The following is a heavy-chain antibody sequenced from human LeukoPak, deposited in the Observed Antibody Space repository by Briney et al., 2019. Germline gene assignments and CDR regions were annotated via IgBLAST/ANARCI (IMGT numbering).Heavy chain of an antibody. V-gene: IGHV1-18*04. CDR3: ARARAAGTPTLFDY. CDR1: GYTFTSYG. D-gene: IGHD6-13*01. J-gene: IGHJ4*02. Sequence: GASVKVSCKASGYTFTSYGISGVRQAPGQGLEWMRWISAYNGNTNYAQKLQGRVTMTTDTSTSTAYMELRSLRSDDTAVYYCARARAAGTPTLFDYWGQGTLVAVSS. CDR2: ISAYNGNT.